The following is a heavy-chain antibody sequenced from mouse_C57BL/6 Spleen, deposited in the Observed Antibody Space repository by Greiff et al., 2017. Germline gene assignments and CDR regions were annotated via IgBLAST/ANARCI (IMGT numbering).Heavy chain of an antibody. V-gene: IGHV1-53*01. D-gene: IGHD1-1*01. Sequence: VKLQQPGTELVKPGDSVTLSCKASGYTFTSYWMHWVKQRPGQGLEWIGNINPSNGGTNYNEKFKSQAILTVDKSSSTAYMQLSSLTSEDSAVYYCARGDYYCGSSFDYWGQGTTLTVSS. CDR3: ARGDYYCGSSFDY. CDR2: INPSNGGT. J-gene: IGHJ2*01. CDR1: GYTFTSYW.